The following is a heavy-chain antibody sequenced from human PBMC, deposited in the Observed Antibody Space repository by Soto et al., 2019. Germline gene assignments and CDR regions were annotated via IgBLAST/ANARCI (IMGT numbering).Heavy chain of an antibody. D-gene: IGHD1-1*01. V-gene: IGHV3-53*01. J-gene: IGHJ4*02. CDR2: IHTVGST. Sequence: PVGSLRLSCEVSGFSIGGNPMSWVRRAPGQGLEWVASIHTVGSTYYADSVQGRFTISRDNSKNTLFLQMNSLRVGDTAIYFCARGLNDDSWGQGTLVTVSS. CDR3: ARGLNDDS. CDR1: GFSIGGNP.